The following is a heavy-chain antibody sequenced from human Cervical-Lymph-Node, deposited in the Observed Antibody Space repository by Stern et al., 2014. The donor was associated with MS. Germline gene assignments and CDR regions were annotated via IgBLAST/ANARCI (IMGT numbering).Heavy chain of an antibody. Sequence: QVQLGQSGAEVKKPGASVNISCTASGFAFNVYYIHWARQAPGQGLEWMGMSSPSAGRTTYSPKFQGRITVTRDTSTTTVYMELSSLTSADTAVYYCARVGIVGARGMDVWGQGTTVTVSS. J-gene: IGHJ6*02. CDR2: SSPSAGRT. D-gene: IGHD1-26*01. CDR1: GFAFNVYY. V-gene: IGHV1-46*02. CDR3: ARVGIVGARGMDV.